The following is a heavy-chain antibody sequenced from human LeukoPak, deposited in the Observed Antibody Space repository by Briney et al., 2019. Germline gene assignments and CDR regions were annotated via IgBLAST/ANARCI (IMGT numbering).Heavy chain of an antibody. Sequence: PSETLSLTCTVSGYSISSGYYWGWIRQPPGKGLEWIGSIYHSGSTYYNPSLKSRVTISVDTSKNQFSLKLSSVTAADTAVYYCARGDMTTVVTDAFDIWGQGTMVTVSS. V-gene: IGHV4-38-2*02. J-gene: IGHJ3*02. CDR1: GYSISSGYY. D-gene: IGHD4-23*01. CDR2: IYHSGST. CDR3: ARGDMTTVVTDAFDI.